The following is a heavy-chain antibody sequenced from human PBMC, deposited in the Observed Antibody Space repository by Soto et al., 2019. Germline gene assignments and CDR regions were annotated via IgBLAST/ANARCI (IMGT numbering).Heavy chain of an antibody. CDR3: AREGGGAAAHKNWFDP. D-gene: IGHD2-15*01. CDR1: GDSSGRYY. Sequence: KLSETLSLTCTVSGDSSGRYYWSWIRQPPGKGLQWVGYVSYSGSTIYNPSLKSRVTISLDTSTNHYSLKLSSVTAADTAVYYCAREGGGAAAHKNWFDPWGQGTLVTVSS. CDR2: VSYSGST. J-gene: IGHJ5*02. V-gene: IGHV4-59*01.